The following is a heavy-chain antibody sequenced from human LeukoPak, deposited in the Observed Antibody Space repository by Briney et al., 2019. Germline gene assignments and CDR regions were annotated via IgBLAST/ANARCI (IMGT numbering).Heavy chain of an antibody. Sequence: GGSLRLSCAASGFTFSSYSMNWVRQAPGKGLEWVSSISSSSSYIYYADSVKGRFTISRDNAKNSLYLQMNSLRAEDTAVYYCAGGILTGYYSSAAFDIWGQGTMVTVSS. CDR1: GFTFSSYS. J-gene: IGHJ3*02. CDR2: ISSSSSYI. CDR3: AGGILTGYYSSAAFDI. D-gene: IGHD3-9*01. V-gene: IGHV3-21*01.